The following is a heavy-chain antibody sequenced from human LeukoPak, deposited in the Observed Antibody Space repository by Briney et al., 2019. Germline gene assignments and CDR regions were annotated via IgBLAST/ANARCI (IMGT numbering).Heavy chain of an antibody. J-gene: IGHJ4*02. CDR3: ARDLSTAAGPGS. D-gene: IGHD6-13*01. Sequence: ASVKVSCKASGGTFSSYAISWVRQAPGQGLEWMGGIIPIFGTANYAQKFQGRVTMTRNTSTSTVYMELSSLRSEDTAVYYCARDLSTAAGPGSWGQGTLVTVSS. V-gene: IGHV1-69*05. CDR2: IIPIFGTA. CDR1: GGTFSSYA.